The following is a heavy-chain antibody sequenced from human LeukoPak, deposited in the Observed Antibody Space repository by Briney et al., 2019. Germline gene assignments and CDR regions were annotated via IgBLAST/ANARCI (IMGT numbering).Heavy chain of an antibody. V-gene: IGHV3-21*05. CDR1: GFSFSTHS. J-gene: IGHJ3*02. CDR3: AGDGVGVLPGDAFDI. D-gene: IGHD2-8*01. Sequence: GSLTLSCAASGFSFSTHSMNWVRQAPGKGLEWISFINLDGTDIHYGESVKGRFTISRDNAKNSVYLQMHTLRAEDTAVYYCAGDGVGVLPGDAFDIWSQGTLVTVSS. CDR2: INLDGTDI.